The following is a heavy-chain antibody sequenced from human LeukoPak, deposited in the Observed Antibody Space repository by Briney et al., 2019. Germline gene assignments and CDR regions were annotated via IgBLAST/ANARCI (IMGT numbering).Heavy chain of an antibody. CDR1: GFTFSTYW. Sequence: GGSLRLSCAASGFTFSTYWMHWVRQAPGKGLVWVSRINGDGSITTYADSVKGRFTISRDNAKNTLYLQMNSLRAEDTAVYYCARSQIGDWGQGTLVTVSS. CDR2: INGDGSIT. J-gene: IGHJ4*02. CDR3: ARSQIGD. V-gene: IGHV3-74*01.